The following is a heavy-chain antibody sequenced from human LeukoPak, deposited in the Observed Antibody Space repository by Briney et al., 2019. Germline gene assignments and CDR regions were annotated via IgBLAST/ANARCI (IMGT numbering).Heavy chain of an antibody. Sequence: SETLSPTCTVSGGSISSSSYYWGWIRQPPGKGLEWIGSIYYSGSTYYNPSLKSRVTISVDTSKNQFSLKLSSVTAADTAVYYCARDPKTAMVPFDYWGQGTLVTVSS. CDR1: GGSISSSSYY. J-gene: IGHJ4*02. CDR2: IYYSGST. D-gene: IGHD5-18*01. V-gene: IGHV4-39*07. CDR3: ARDPKTAMVPFDY.